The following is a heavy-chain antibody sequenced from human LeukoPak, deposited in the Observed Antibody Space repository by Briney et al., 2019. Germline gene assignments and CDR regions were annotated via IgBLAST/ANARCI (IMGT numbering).Heavy chain of an antibody. Sequence: GGSLRLSCAASGFTFSDHYMDWVHQAPGKGLEWVGRIRKKTNSYTTEYAASVKGRFTISRDDLKNSLYLQMNSLKNEDTAVYYCVRVRGNYLDHWGQGALVTVSS. CDR3: VRVRGNYLDH. CDR2: IRKKTNSYTT. D-gene: IGHD1-7*01. V-gene: IGHV3-72*01. J-gene: IGHJ4*02. CDR1: GFTFSDHY.